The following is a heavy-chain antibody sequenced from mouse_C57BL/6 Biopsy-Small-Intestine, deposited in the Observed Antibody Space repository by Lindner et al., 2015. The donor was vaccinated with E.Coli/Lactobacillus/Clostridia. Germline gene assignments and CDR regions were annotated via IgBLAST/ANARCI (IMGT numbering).Heavy chain of an antibody. Sequence: VQLQESGPELVKPGASVKISCKASGYAFSSSWMNWVKQRPGKGLEWIGRIYPGDGDTNYNGKFKGKATLTADKSSSTAYMQLSSLTSEDSAVYFCARSNWVWFACWGQGTLVTVSA. V-gene: IGHV1-82*01. CDR1: GYAFSSSW. CDR3: ARSNWVWFAC. D-gene: IGHD4-1*01. J-gene: IGHJ3*01. CDR2: IYPGDGDT.